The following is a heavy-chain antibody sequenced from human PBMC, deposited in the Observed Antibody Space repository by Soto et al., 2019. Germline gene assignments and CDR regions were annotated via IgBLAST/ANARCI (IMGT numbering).Heavy chain of an antibody. CDR2: IYYSGTT. J-gene: IGHJ6*01. CDR3: AASCVVWGGFNYCGMDF. V-gene: IGHV4-31*03. CDR1: GGSISSGGYY. D-gene: IGHD3-16*01. Sequence: SETLSLTCTVSGGSISSGGYYWYWIRQHPGKGLEWIGYIYYSGTTYYNPSLKSRVTISVDTSKNQFSLKLSSVTAADTAVYYCAASCVVWGGFNYCGMDFWGQGTTVTGSS.